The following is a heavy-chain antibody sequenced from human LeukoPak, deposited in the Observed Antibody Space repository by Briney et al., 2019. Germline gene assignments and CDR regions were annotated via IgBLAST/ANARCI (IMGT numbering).Heavy chain of an antibody. CDR2: INWNGGDT. D-gene: IGHD1-26*01. V-gene: IGHV3-20*04. CDR3: ARDGEIVGARFDY. J-gene: IGHJ4*02. Sequence: PGGSLRLSCEASGFSFDDYGMSWVRQAPGKGVEWVSSINWNGGDTSYAVSVKGRFTISRDNAQKSLYLQMDSLRAEDTAFYFCARDGEIVGARFDYWGQGTLVTVSS. CDR1: GFSFDDYG.